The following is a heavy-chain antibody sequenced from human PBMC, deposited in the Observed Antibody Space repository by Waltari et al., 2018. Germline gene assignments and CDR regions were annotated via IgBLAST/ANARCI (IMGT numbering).Heavy chain of an antibody. Sequence: QVQLQESGPSLLKPSETLSLLCTVSGGCLSGFYWSWVRQPPGKGLDWIGYIYYTGSTNFNPSRKSRVTMSVDTSKNQFSLKLSSVTAADTACYYCARGGGGDWEWFDPGGQGTLVTVSS. J-gene: IGHJ5*02. D-gene: IGHD2-21*02. V-gene: IGHV4-59*01. CDR2: IYYTGST. CDR3: ARGGGGDWEWFDP. CDR1: GGCLSGFY.